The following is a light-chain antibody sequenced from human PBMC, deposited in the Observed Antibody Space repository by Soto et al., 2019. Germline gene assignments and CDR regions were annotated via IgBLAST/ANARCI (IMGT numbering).Light chain of an antibody. Sequence: DIQMTQSPSSLSASVGDSVTITCQASQDIKNYVNWYQQKPGKAPKLLIYDASKLDTGVPSRFSGSGSGTTFTFTITSLQAEDLATYYCQQYDNLPPNTFGQGTRLEIK. CDR1: QDIKNY. J-gene: IGKJ2*01. CDR3: QQYDNLPPNT. V-gene: IGKV1-33*01. CDR2: DAS.